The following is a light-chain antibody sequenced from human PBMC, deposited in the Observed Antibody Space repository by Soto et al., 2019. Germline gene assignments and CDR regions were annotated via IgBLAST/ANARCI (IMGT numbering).Light chain of an antibody. CDR2: GAS. J-gene: IGKJ1*01. CDR3: QQYVSSRWT. V-gene: IGKV3-20*01. CDR1: QSVSSSY. Sequence: EIVLTQSPGTLSLSPGERATLSCLASQSVSSSYLAWYQQKPGQAPRLLIFGASSRATGIPDRFSGSGSGTDFTLTISRLEPEHFAVYYCQQYVSSRWTFGQGTNVDIK.